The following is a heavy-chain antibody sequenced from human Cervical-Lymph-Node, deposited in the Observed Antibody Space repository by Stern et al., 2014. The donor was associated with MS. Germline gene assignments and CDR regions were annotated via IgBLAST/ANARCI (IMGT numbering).Heavy chain of an antibody. CDR2: ITWNSGRV. Sequence: EVQLVESGGGLVQPGRSLRLSCAASGFSFDEYAMYWVRHAPGKGLEWVSGITWNSGRVDYADSVKGRFTISRDNGENSVYLQMNSLRPEDTALYYCARRVSSSGWFDPWGQGTVVTVSS. CDR3: ARRVSSSGWFDP. D-gene: IGHD6-6*01. CDR1: GFSFDEYA. J-gene: IGHJ5*02. V-gene: IGHV3-9*01.